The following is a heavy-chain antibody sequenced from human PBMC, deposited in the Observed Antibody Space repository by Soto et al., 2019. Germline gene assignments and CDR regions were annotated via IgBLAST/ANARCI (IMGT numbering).Heavy chain of an antibody. CDR2: ISNSGDST. CDR3: AKLMRSKTGTASDY. CDR1: GFSFSSFA. Sequence: LRLSCAASGFSFSSFAMSWVRQAPGKGLEWVSGISNSGDSTHYADSVKGRFTISRDNSKNTLYLQMNSLRAEDTAVYYCAKLMRSKTGTASDYWGQGTLVTVSS. J-gene: IGHJ4*02. V-gene: IGHV3-23*01. D-gene: IGHD1-7*01.